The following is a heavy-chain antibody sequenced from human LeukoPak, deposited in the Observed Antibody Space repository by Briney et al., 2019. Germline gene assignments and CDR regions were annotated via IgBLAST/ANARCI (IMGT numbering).Heavy chain of an antibody. J-gene: IGHJ6*03. CDR1: GFTFSSFP. Sequence: GGSLRLSCAASGFTFSSFPMSWVRQAPGKGLEWVSAISGSGGSTYYADSVKGRFTISRDNAKNSLYLQMNSLRGEDTALYYCARDGRYSYGFGYYHYYMDVWGKGTTVTVSS. D-gene: IGHD5-18*01. V-gene: IGHV3-23*01. CDR3: ARDGRYSYGFGYYHYYMDV. CDR2: ISGSGGST.